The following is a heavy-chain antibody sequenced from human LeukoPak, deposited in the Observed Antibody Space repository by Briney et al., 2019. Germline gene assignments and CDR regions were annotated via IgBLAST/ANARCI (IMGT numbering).Heavy chain of an antibody. Sequence: GGSLRLSCAASGFTFSGSALHWVRQASGKGLEWIGRIRSKTNNYATTYAASVTGRFTISRDDAENAAYLQMNSLKTEDTAVYYCTRLSGDNWSYGGIFDSWGQGTLVTVSS. CDR2: IRSKTNNYAT. CDR1: GFTFSGSA. CDR3: TRLSGDNWSYGGIFDS. J-gene: IGHJ4*02. D-gene: IGHD1-7*01. V-gene: IGHV3-73*01.